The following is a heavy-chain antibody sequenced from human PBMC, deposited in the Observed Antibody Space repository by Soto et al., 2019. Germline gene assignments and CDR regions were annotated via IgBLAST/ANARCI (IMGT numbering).Heavy chain of an antibody. Sequence: GASVKVSCKASCYTFTSYGISCVRQAPGQGLEWVGWISAHNGDTRYAQNLQGRITMTTDTFTNTAYTELTSLTSDDTAVYYCARDWSRYYDSSGLMWFYWGQGTLVTVS. J-gene: IGHJ4*02. V-gene: IGHV1-18*01. CDR3: ARDWSRYYDSSGLMWFY. CDR2: ISAHNGDT. D-gene: IGHD3-22*01. CDR1: CYTFTSYG.